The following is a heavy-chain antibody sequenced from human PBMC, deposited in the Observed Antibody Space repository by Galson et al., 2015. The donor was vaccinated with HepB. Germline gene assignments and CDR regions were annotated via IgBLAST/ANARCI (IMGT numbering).Heavy chain of an antibody. D-gene: IGHD6-6*01. V-gene: IGHV3-15*01. CDR1: GYTFSIAW. CDR2: IKNKTDGGTT. Sequence: SLRLSCAASGYTFSIAWMSWVRQTPGKGLEWLGRIKNKTDGGTTDYASPVKGRFNISRDDFKNTLYLQMNSLKTEDTAVYYCACNQYSNSGFDYWGQGTLVTVSS. J-gene: IGHJ4*02. CDR3: ACNQYSNSGFDY.